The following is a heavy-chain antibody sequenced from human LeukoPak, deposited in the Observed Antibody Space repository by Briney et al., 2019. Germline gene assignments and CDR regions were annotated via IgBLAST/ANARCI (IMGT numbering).Heavy chain of an antibody. CDR3: ARVDTPIAAAGADY. J-gene: IGHJ4*02. D-gene: IGHD6-13*01. Sequence: ASVTVSCKASVYTFTGYYMHWVRQAPGQGLAWMGWINPNSGGTNYAQKFQGRVTMTRDTSISTAYMELSRLRSDDTAVYYCARVDTPIAAAGADYWGQGTLVTVSS. CDR2: INPNSGGT. CDR1: VYTFTGYY. V-gene: IGHV1-2*02.